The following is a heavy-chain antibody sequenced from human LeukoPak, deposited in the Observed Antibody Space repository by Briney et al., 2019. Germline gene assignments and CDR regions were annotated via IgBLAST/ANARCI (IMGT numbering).Heavy chain of an antibody. CDR1: GYSFTSYW. V-gene: IGHV5-51*01. Sequence: GESLKISCKGSGYSFTSYWIGWVRQMPGKGLEWMGIIYPGDSDTRYSPSFQGQVTISADKSISTAYLQWSSLKASDTAMYYCARQTDDGYNSILLFDYWGQGTLVTVSS. J-gene: IGHJ4*02. D-gene: IGHD5-24*01. CDR2: IYPGDSDT. CDR3: ARQTDDGYNSILLFDY.